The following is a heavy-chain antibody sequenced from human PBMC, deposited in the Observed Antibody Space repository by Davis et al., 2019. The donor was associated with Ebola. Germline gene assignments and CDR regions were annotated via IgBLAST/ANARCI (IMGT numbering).Heavy chain of an antibody. V-gene: IGHV3-23*01. CDR1: GFSVSDKY. CDR2: ISGGGGST. D-gene: IGHD1-1*01. J-gene: IGHJ4*02. Sequence: GGSLRLSCAASGFSVSDKYMSWVRQTPGKGLEWVSVISGGGGSTYYADSVKGRFTISRDNSKNTVFLQMNILRAEDTALYHCAKDFSPSTTPPYPFDYWGQGTLVTVSS. CDR3: AKDFSPSTTPPYPFDY.